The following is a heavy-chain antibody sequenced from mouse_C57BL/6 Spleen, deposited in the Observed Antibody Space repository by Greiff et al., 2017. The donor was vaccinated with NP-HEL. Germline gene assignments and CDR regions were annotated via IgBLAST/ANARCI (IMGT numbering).Heavy chain of an antibody. V-gene: IGHV1-81*01. CDR2: IYPRSGNT. CDR3: ARDYYGSSLYYAMDY. J-gene: IGHJ4*01. Sequence: QVQLQQSGAELARPGASVKLSCKASGYTFTSYGISWVKQRTGQGLEWIGEIYPRSGNTYYNEKFKGKATLTADKSSSTAYMELRSLTSEDSAVYFCARDYYGSSLYYAMDYWGQGTSVTVSS. CDR1: GYTFTSYG. D-gene: IGHD1-1*01.